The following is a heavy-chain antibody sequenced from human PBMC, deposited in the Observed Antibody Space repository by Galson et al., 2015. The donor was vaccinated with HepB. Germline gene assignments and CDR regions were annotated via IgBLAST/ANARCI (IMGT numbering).Heavy chain of an antibody. CDR2: ISYDGSSK. V-gene: IGHV3-30-3*01. CDR1: GFTFSNYT. D-gene: IGHD2-2*01. J-gene: IGHJ3*02. CDR3: ARGPRWGVYCSTTICYYFCASDI. Sequence: SLRLSCAASGFTFSNYTMHWVRQAPGKGLEWVAVISYDGSSKYYADSVKGRFTISRDNSKNTLYLQMNSLGPEDTAGYFCARGPRWGVYCSTTICYYFCASDIWCQGTMVTVSS.